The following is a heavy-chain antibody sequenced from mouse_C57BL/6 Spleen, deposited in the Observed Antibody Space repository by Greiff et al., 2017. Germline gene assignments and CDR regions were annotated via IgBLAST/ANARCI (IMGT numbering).Heavy chain of an antibody. CDR2: IDPETGGT. J-gene: IGHJ2*01. D-gene: IGHD1-1*01. CDR1: GYTFTDYE. Sequence: ESGAELVRPGASVTLSCKASGYTFTDYEMHWVKQTPVHGLEWIGAIDPETGGTAYNQKFKGKAILTADKSSSTAYMELRSLTSEDSAVYYCTSRYYGSSYEDYFDYWGQGTTLTVSS. CDR3: TSRYYGSSYEDYFDY. V-gene: IGHV1-15*01.